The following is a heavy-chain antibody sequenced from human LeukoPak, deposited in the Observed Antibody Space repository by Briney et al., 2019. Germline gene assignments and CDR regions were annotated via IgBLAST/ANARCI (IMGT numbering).Heavy chain of an antibody. D-gene: IGHD3-22*01. V-gene: IGHV3-11*01. CDR3: ARKADSSGYYPN. Sequence: GGSLRLSCAASGFTFSDYYMTWIRLAPGKGLEWVSSISSSGNTKYYTDSVKGRFAISRDNVKNSLYLQMNSLRAEDTAVYYCARKADSSGYYPNWGQGTLVTVSS. CDR2: ISSSGNTK. CDR1: GFTFSDYY. J-gene: IGHJ4*02.